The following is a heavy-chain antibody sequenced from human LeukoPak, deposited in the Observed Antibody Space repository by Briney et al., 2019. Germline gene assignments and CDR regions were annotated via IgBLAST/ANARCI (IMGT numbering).Heavy chain of an antibody. J-gene: IGHJ4*02. CDR2: IYYSGST. V-gene: IGHV4-30-4*08. Sequence: SETLSLTCTVSGGSISSGDYYWSWIRQPPGKGLEWIGYIYYSGSTYYNPSLKSRVTISVDTSKNQFSLKLSSVTAADTAVYYCASQGIAAAGTGYWGQGTLVTVSS. CDR3: ASQGIAAAGTGY. D-gene: IGHD6-13*01. CDR1: GGSISSGDYY.